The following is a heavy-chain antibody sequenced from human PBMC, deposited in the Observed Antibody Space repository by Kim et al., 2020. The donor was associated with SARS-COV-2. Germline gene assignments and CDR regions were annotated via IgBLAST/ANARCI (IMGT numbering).Heavy chain of an antibody. Sequence: SETLSLTCTVSGGSVSSGSYYWSWIRQPPGKGLEWIGYIYYSGSTNYNPSLKSRVTISVDTSKNQFSLKLSSVTAADTAVYYCARGARMATVGYWGQGTLVTVSS. D-gene: IGHD4-17*01. CDR3: ARGARMATVGY. V-gene: IGHV4-61*01. CDR2: IYYSGST. CDR1: GGSVSSGSYY. J-gene: IGHJ4*02.